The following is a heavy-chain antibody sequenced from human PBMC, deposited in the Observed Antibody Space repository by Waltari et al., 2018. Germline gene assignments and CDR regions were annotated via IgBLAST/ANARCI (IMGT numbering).Heavy chain of an antibody. CDR3: ARDPYDNYYDSSGHDAFDI. Sequence: QVQLVQSGAEVKKPGSSVKVSCKASGGTFSSYAISWVRQAPGQGLELMGGIIPMFGTANYAQKFQGGVTITADESTSTAYVELSSLSSEDTAVYYCARDPYDNYYDSSGHDAFDIWGQGTMVTVSS. V-gene: IGHV1-69*13. CDR2: IIPMFGTA. D-gene: IGHD3-22*01. CDR1: GGTFSSYA. J-gene: IGHJ3*02.